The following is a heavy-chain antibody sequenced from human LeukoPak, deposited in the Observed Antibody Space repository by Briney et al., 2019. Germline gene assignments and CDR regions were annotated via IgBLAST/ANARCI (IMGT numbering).Heavy chain of an antibody. D-gene: IGHD5-24*01. Sequence: SCGALKLSCAASGFTFSSYWMYWVRQAPGKRLVWVSRINSDGSSTSYADSVKGRFTISRDNAKNTLYLQMNSLRAEDTAVYYCAREGRRQMATTFDYWGQGTLVTVSS. V-gene: IGHV3-74*01. CDR3: AREGRRQMATTFDY. CDR1: GFTFSSYW. CDR2: INSDGSST. J-gene: IGHJ4*02.